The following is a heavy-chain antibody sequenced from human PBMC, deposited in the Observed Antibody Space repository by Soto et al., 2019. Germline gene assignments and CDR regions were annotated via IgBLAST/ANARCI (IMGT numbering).Heavy chain of an antibody. Sequence: PSETLSLTCTVSGDSITSYNWNWLSQPPGKALEWIGYVYSSGSTNYNPSLKSRVTISVDTSRNQFSLKVNSVTAADTAVYYCARRAVVAVTGSLDNWLDPWGQGILVTSPQ. J-gene: IGHJ5*02. CDR2: VYSSGST. CDR3: ARRAVVAVTGSLDNWLDP. CDR1: GDSITSYN. V-gene: IGHV4-59*01. D-gene: IGHD2-21*01.